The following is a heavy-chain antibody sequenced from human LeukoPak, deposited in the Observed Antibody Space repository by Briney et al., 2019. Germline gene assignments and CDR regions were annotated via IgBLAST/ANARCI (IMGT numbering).Heavy chain of an antibody. V-gene: IGHV4-34*01. CDR3: ARAPQLGHMDV. D-gene: IGHD6-6*01. Sequence: SETLSLTCAVHGGSFSGYYWSWIRQPPGKGLEWIGEINHSGSTNYNPSLKSRVTISVDTSKNQFSLKLSSVTAADTAVYYCARAPQLGHMDVWGKGTTVTVSS. J-gene: IGHJ6*03. CDR2: INHSGST. CDR1: GGSFSGYY.